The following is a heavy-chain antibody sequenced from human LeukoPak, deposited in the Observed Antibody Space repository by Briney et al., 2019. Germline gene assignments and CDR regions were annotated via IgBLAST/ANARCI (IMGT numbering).Heavy chain of an antibody. J-gene: IGHJ4*02. V-gene: IGHV4-59*01. CDR3: ATSVGGTLFDN. Sequence: PSETLSLICTVSGDTISIYYWSWVRQPPGKGLEWIGYIYDSGSTDYNPSLKSRVTISLDTSKNQFSLRLSSVTAADTAVYYCATSVGGTLFDNWGQGTLVSVSS. CDR2: IYDSGST. CDR1: GDTISIYY. D-gene: IGHD1-26*01.